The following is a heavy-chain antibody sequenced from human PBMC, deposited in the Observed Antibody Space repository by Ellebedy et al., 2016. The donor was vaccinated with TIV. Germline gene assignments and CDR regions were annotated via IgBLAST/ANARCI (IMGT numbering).Heavy chain of an antibody. J-gene: IGHJ3*02. CDR3: AAAAGAGDDAFDI. V-gene: IGHV3-48*01. CDR1: GFTFRNYW. D-gene: IGHD6-13*01. Sequence: GESLKISXAASGFTFRNYWMNWVRQAPGKGLEWVSYISSSSSTIYYADSVKGRFTISRDKAKNSLYLQMNSLRAEDTAVYYCAAAAGAGDDAFDIWGQGTMVTVSS. CDR2: ISSSSSTI.